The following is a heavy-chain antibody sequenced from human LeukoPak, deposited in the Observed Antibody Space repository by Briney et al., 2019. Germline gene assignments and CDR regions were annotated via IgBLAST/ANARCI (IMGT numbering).Heavy chain of an antibody. J-gene: IGHJ5*02. CDR3: ARLRKERGPYYDFWSGYSGKSNWFDP. CDR2: IYYSGST. Sequence: PSETLSLTCTVSGGSISSYYWSWIRQPPGKGLEWIGYIYYSGSTNYNPSLKSRVTISVDTSKNQFSLKLSSVTAADTAVYYCARLRKERGPYYDFWSGYSGKSNWFDPWGQGTLVTVSS. D-gene: IGHD3-3*01. V-gene: IGHV4-59*08. CDR1: GGSISSYY.